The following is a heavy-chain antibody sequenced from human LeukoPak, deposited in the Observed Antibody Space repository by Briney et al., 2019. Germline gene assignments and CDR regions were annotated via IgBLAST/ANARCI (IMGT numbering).Heavy chain of an antibody. Sequence: SETLSLTCTVSGVSVSGGCYYWSWIRQPPGKGLEWIGYFYYTGSTNYNPSLKSRVTISVDTSKNQFSLRLSSVTAADTAVYYCASGQFLVSNDYWGQGILVTVSS. J-gene: IGHJ4*02. CDR3: ASGQFLVSNDY. CDR1: GVSVSGGCYY. D-gene: IGHD5/OR15-5a*01. CDR2: FYYTGST. V-gene: IGHV4-61*01.